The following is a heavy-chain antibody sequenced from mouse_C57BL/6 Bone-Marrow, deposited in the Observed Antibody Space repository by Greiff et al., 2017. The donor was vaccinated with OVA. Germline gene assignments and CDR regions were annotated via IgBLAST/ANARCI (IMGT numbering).Heavy chain of an antibody. D-gene: IGHD5-2*01. J-gene: IGHJ2*01. V-gene: IGHV7-3*01. CDR3: ARWNTPVYDS. Sequence: DVKLVESGGGLVQPGGSLSLSCAASGFTFTDYYMSWVRQPPGKALEWLGFIRNTANGYTTEQNASVKGRFTISREKSQSVLYLHMNALRDEDSATYYCARWNTPVYDSWGQGTTLTVSS. CDR1: GFTFTDYY. CDR2: IRNTANGYTT.